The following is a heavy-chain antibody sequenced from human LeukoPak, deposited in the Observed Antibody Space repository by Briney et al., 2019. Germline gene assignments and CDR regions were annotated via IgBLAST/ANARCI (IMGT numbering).Heavy chain of an antibody. CDR2: IIPVLDRT. CDR3: ARGWGGQTHFDH. CDR1: GGTFSSYA. J-gene: IGHJ4*02. Sequence: SVKVSCKASGGTFSSYAISWVRQAPGQGLEWMGRIIPVLDRTNYAQKLQGRVTITADKSTSTVYMELSSLRSEDTAVYYCARGWGGQTHFDHWGQGTLVTVSS. D-gene: IGHD3-16*01. V-gene: IGHV1-69*04.